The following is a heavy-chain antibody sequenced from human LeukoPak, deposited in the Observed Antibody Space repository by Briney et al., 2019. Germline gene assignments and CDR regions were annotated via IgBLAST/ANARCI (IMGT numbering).Heavy chain of an antibody. J-gene: IGHJ5*02. V-gene: IGHV3-15*01. Sequence: GGSLRLSCVASGFPFSSYWMTWVRQAPGKGLEWVGRIRSNSDGGTIDYAAPVKGRFALSRDDSKNTLYLQMNSLQTEDTAVYYCATDFYDTTWGQGTLVTVSS. CDR2: IRSNSDGGTI. CDR1: GFPFSSYW. CDR3: ATDFYDTT. D-gene: IGHD3-22*01.